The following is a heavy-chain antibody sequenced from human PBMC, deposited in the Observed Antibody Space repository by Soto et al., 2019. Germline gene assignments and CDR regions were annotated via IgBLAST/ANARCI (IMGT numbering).Heavy chain of an antibody. CDR2: IWSAGLI. Sequence: DVQLVETGGELIQPGGSLRLSCAASGFTVSSKYMSWVRQAPGKGLEWISVIWSAGLIYYADSVRGRFTISRDISKNIWHLEMTSRRADDTAVYYCAREAPMDGWGQGTTVTVSS. CDR1: GFTVSSKY. CDR3: AREAPMDG. J-gene: IGHJ6*02. V-gene: IGHV3-53*02.